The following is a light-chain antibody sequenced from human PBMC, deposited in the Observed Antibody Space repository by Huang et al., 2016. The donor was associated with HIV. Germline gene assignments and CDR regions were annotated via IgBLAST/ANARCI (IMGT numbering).Light chain of an antibody. V-gene: IGKV3-15*01. CDR3: QQYDTWPIT. Sequence: EIVMTQSPATLSVSPGERVTLSCRASQSVSNNLAWYPQKPGQAPRLLVYSASTRATGIPARFSGSGSGTDFTLTISSLQSEHFAVYYCQQYDTWPITFGPGTRVDSK. CDR1: QSVSNN. CDR2: SAS. J-gene: IGKJ3*01.